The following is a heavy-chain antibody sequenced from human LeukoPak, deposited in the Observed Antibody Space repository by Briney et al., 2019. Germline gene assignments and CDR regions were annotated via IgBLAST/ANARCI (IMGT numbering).Heavy chain of an antibody. J-gene: IGHJ3*02. Sequence: GGPLRLSCAVSGFTFSNFWMGWVRQAPGKGLEWVVNINQDGSEKHYVDSVEGRFSISRDNTKNVLYLQMNSLRGTDTAVYYCARDYGDNTDAFDIWGQGTMVTVSS. CDR1: GFTFSNFW. CDR2: INQDGSEK. V-gene: IGHV3-7*01. D-gene: IGHD4-17*01. CDR3: ARDYGDNTDAFDI.